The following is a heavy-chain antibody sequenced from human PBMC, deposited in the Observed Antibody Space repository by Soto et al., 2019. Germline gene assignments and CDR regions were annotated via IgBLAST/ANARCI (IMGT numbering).Heavy chain of an antibody. J-gene: IGHJ4*02. Sequence: GGSLRLSCAASGFTFSSYAMSWVRQAPGKGLEWVSAISGSGGSTYYADSVKGRFTISRDNSKNTLYLQMNSLRAEDTAVYYCAKDLLVYDSSGRADYWGQGTLVTVSS. V-gene: IGHV3-23*01. CDR3: AKDLLVYDSSGRADY. CDR1: GFTFSSYA. D-gene: IGHD3-22*01. CDR2: ISGSGGST.